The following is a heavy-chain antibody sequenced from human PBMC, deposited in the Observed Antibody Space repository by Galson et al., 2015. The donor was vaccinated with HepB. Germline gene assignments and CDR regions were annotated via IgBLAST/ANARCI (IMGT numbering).Heavy chain of an antibody. J-gene: IGHJ4*02. D-gene: IGHD3-3*02. Sequence: SLRLSCAASGFTFSSYAMSWVRQAPGKGLEWVGRIKSKGDGGTIEYAAPVKGRFTISRDDSKNLLYLQMDSLKTEDTAVYYCTTRQNPLVWGQGTLVTVSS. CDR1: GFTFSSYA. V-gene: IGHV3-15*01. CDR3: TTRQNPLV. CDR2: IKSKGDGGTI.